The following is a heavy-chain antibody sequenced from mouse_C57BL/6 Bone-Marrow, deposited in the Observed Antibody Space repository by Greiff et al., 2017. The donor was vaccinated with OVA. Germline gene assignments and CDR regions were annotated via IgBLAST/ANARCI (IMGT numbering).Heavy chain of an antibody. V-gene: IGHV5-12*01. D-gene: IGHD4-1*01. CDR2: ISNGGGST. J-gene: IGHJ3*01. CDR3: ARRSNWTWFAY. CDR1: GFTFSDYY. Sequence: DVMLVESGGGLVQPGGSLKLSCAASGFTFSDYYMYWVRQTPEKSLEWVAYISNGGGSTYYPDTVKGRFTISRDNAKNTLYLQMSRLKSEDTAMYCCARRSNWTWFAYWGQGTLVTVSA.